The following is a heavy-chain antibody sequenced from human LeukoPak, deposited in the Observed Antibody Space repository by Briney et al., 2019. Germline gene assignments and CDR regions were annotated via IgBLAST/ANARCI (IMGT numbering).Heavy chain of an antibody. D-gene: IGHD3-10*01. CDR1: GYTFTSYY. V-gene: IGHV1-18*01. CDR2: ISAYNGNT. CDR3: ARDPLRFGELLGYFDY. J-gene: IGHJ4*02. Sequence: ASVKVSCKTSGYTFTSYYISWVRQAPGQGLEWMAWISAYNGNTKYAQKSQGRVTMTTDTSTSTAYMELRSLRSDDTAVYYCARDPLRFGELLGYFDYWGQGTLVTVSS.